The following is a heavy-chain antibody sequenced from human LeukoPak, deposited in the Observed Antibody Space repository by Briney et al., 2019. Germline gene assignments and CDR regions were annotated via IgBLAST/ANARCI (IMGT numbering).Heavy chain of an antibody. CDR1: GFTFSCYE. D-gene: IGHD3-10*02. Sequence: GGSLRLSCAASGFTFSCYEMNWVRQTPGKWLEWVSYISSSGSTIYYADSVKGRFTISRDNAKNSLYLQMNSLRAEDPAVYYCAELGITMIGGVWGKGTTVTISS. CDR3: AELGITMIGGV. CDR2: ISSSGSTI. V-gene: IGHV3-48*03. J-gene: IGHJ6*04.